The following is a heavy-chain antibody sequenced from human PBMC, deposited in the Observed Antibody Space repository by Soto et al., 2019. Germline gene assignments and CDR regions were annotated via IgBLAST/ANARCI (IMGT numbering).Heavy chain of an antibody. CDR2: ISGSGGST. Sequence: PGGSLRLSCAASGFTFSSYAMSWVRQAPGKGLEWVSAISGSGGSTYYADSVKGRFTISRDNSKNTLYLQMNSLRAEDTAVYYCARVERKRGYTGTMDYWGQGTLVTVSS. CDR1: GFTFSSYA. D-gene: IGHD5-12*01. J-gene: IGHJ4*02. CDR3: ARVERKRGYTGTMDY. V-gene: IGHV3-23*01.